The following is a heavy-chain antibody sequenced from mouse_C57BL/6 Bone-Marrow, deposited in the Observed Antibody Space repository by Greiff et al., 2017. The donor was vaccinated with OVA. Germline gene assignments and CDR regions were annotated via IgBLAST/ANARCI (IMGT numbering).Heavy chain of an antibody. CDR2: IRNKANNHAT. Sequence: EVMLVESGGGLVQPGGSMKLSCAASGFTFSDAWMDWVRQSPEQGLEWVAEIRNKANNHATYYAESVKGRFTISRDDSKSSVYLQMNSLRAEDTGIYYCTGGSSSSYYAMDYWGQGTSVTVSS. D-gene: IGHD1-1*01. J-gene: IGHJ4*01. V-gene: IGHV6-6*01. CDR3: TGGSSSSYYAMDY. CDR1: GFTFSDAW.